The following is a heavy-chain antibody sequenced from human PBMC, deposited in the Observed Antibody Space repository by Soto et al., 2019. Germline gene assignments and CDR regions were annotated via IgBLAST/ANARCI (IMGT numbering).Heavy chain of an antibody. CDR1: GESISSSSYY. V-gene: IGHV4-39*01. J-gene: IGHJ4*02. CDR3: ARQRTTVVTQAYFDH. Sequence: SETLSLTCIVAGESISSSSYYWGWIRQPPGKGLEWIGSIYYSGRTYYNPSFKSRVTISIDTSKNQFSLKLSSVTATDTAVYYCARQRTTVVTQAYFDHWGQGALVTVSS. D-gene: IGHD2-21*02. CDR2: IYYSGRT.